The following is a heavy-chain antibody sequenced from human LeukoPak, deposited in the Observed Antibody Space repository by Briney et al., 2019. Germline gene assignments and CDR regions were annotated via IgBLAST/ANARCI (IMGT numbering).Heavy chain of an antibody. J-gene: IGHJ4*02. V-gene: IGHV4-59*01. CDR3: ARENNQYYFDY. CDR2: IYYSVST. Sequence: TSETLSLTCTVSGGSISSYYWSWIRQPPGKGLEGIGYIYYSVSTNYNPSLNSRVTISVDTSKNQFSLKLSSVTAADTAVYYCARENNQYYFDYWGQGTLVTVSS. D-gene: IGHD1/OR15-1a*01. CDR1: GGSISSYY.